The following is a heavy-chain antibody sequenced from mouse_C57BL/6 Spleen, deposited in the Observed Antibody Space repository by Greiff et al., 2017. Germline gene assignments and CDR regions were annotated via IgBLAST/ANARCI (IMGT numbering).Heavy chain of an antibody. J-gene: IGHJ4*01. Sequence: EVQLQQSVAELVRPGASVKLSCTASGFNFNNSYMHWVKQRPEQGLEWIGRIDPANGNTKYAPKFKGKATITADTSSNTAYLQLSSLTSEDTALYYGARYSNYDAMEDWGQGTSVTVSS. CDR3: ARYSNYDAMED. CDR2: IDPANGNT. D-gene: IGHD2-5*01. V-gene: IGHV14-3*01. CDR1: GFNFNNSY.